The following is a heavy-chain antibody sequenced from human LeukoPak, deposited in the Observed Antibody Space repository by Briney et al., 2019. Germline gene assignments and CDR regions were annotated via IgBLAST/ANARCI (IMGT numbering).Heavy chain of an antibody. V-gene: IGHV1-18*01. CDR3: ARADILTGYMAFDI. J-gene: IGHJ3*02. CDR2: ISCNNGDT. CDR1: GYTFTSNG. Sequence: ASVKVSCKASGYTFTSNGITWVRQAPGQGLEWVGWISCNNGDTRYAQKFQGRVTVTTDTSTSTAYMELRSLRSDDTAVYYCARADILTGYMAFDIWGQGTMVTVSS. D-gene: IGHD3-9*01.